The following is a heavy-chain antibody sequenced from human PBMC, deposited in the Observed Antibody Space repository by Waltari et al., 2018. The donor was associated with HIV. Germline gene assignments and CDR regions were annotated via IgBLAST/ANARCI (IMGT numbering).Heavy chain of an antibody. Sequence: EVQLVESGGGLVQPGGSLRLSCAASGFTFSSYWMHWVRQAPGKGLVWVSRVNSEGASTSYADAVKGRFTIARDNAKNTLYLQMNSLRAEDTAVYYCAREYCTNGVCYFDYWGQGTLVTVSS. CDR1: GFTFSSYW. D-gene: IGHD2-8*01. V-gene: IGHV3-74*01. CDR3: AREYCTNGVCYFDY. J-gene: IGHJ4*02. CDR2: VNSEGAST.